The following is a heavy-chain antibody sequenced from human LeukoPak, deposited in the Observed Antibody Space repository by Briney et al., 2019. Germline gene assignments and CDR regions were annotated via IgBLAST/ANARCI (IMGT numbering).Heavy chain of an antibody. CDR1: GFTFSSYA. V-gene: IGHV3-30*04. Sequence: GGSLRLSCAASGFTFSSYAMHWVRQAPGKGLEWVAVISYDGSNKYYADSVKGRFTISRDNSKNTLYLQMNSLRAEDTAVYYCAKDMVRGVIVADQTTLQVPPDYWGQGTLVTVSS. D-gene: IGHD3-10*01. CDR2: ISYDGSNK. J-gene: IGHJ4*02. CDR3: AKDMVRGVIVADQTTLQVPPDY.